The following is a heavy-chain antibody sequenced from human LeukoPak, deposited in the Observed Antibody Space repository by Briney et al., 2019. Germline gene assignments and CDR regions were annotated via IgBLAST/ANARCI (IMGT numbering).Heavy chain of an antibody. Sequence: ASVKVSCKASGYTFTGYYMHWVRQAPGQGLEWMGWINPNSGGTNYAQKFQGRVTMTRDTSIGTAYMELSRLRSDDTAVYYCARGKRITIFGVVTPIDYWGQGTLVTVSS. J-gene: IGHJ4*02. D-gene: IGHD3-3*01. V-gene: IGHV1-2*02. CDR3: ARGKRITIFGVVTPIDY. CDR2: INPNSGGT. CDR1: GYTFTGYY.